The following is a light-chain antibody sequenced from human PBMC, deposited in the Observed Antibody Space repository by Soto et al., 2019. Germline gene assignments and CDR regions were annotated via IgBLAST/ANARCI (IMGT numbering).Light chain of an antibody. CDR2: GAS. CDR1: QSVSSSY. J-gene: IGKJ1*01. CDR3: QQYGRSSWT. Sequence: DTVLTQSPCTLSLSPGERATLYCRASQSVSSSYLAWYQQQPGQAPRLLIYGASSRATGIPDRFSGSGSGTDFTLIISRLEPEDFAVYYCQQYGRSSWTFGQGTKVDI. V-gene: IGKV3-20*01.